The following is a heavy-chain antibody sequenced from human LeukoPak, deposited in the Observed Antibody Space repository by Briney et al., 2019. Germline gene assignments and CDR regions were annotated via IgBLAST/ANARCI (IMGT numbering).Heavy chain of an antibody. V-gene: IGHV1-69*13. J-gene: IGHJ4*02. D-gene: IGHD3-22*01. CDR2: IIPIFGTA. CDR1: GGTFSSYA. Sequence: ASVKVSCTASGGTFSSYAISWVRQAPGQGLEWMGGIIPIFGTANYAQKFQGRVTITADESTSTAYMELSSLRSEDTAVYYCARLTYYYDSSGYYYGDAQFDYWGQGTLVTVSS. CDR3: ARLTYYYDSSGYYYGDAQFDY.